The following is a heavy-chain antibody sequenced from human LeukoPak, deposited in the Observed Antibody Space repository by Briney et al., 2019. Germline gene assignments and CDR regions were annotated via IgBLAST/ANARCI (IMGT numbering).Heavy chain of an antibody. Sequence: SETLSLTCTVSGGSISGYYWSWIRQSPGKGLEWIAYIYYSGSTNYNPSLKSRVTISVDTSKNQFSLKLSSVTAADTAVYYCAAQFHGYCSSTSCADDAFDIWGQGTMVTVSS. J-gene: IGHJ3*02. CDR2: IYYSGST. D-gene: IGHD2-2*01. V-gene: IGHV4-59*08. CDR3: AAQFHGYCSSTSCADDAFDI. CDR1: GGSISGYY.